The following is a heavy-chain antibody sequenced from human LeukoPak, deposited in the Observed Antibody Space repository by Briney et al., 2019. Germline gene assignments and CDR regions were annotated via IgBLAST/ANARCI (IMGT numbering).Heavy chain of an antibody. CDR3: ARGGVVPAAPDAFDI. J-gene: IGHJ3*02. CDR1: GYTFTGYY. Sequence: ASVKVSCKASGYTFTGYYMHWVRQAPGQGLEWMGWINPNSGGTNYAQKFQGRVTMTRDTSTSTVYMELSSLRSEDTAVYYCARGGVVPAAPDAFDIWGQGTMVTVSS. D-gene: IGHD2-2*01. V-gene: IGHV1-2*02. CDR2: INPNSGGT.